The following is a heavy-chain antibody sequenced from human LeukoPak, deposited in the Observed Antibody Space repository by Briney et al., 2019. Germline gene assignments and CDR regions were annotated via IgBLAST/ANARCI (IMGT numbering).Heavy chain of an antibody. V-gene: IGHV3-11*01. CDR1: GFTFSDYY. D-gene: IGHD2-15*01. Sequence: GGSLRLSCAASGFTFSDYYMSWIRQAPGKGLEWVSYISSSGSTIYYADSVKGRFTISRDNAKNSLYLQMNSLRAEDTALYYCAKEIGYCSGGSCYGSEFDYWGQGTLVTVSS. CDR3: AKEIGYCSGGSCYGSEFDY. J-gene: IGHJ4*02. CDR2: ISSSGSTI.